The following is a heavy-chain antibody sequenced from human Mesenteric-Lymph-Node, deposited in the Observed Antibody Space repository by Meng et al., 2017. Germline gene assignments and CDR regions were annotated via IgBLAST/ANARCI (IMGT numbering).Heavy chain of an antibody. V-gene: IGHV4-31*03. CDR1: GGSISSDDYY. CDR2: IYYSGST. J-gene: IGHJ4*02. D-gene: IGHD2-15*01. Sequence: LRLSCTVSGGSISSDDYYWNWIRHHPGKGLEWIGYIYYSGSTFYNPSLKSRLIISVDTSKSQFSLKLSSVTAADTAVYYCARVDCSGGSCHPYYWGQGTLVTVSS. CDR3: ARVDCSGGSCHPYY.